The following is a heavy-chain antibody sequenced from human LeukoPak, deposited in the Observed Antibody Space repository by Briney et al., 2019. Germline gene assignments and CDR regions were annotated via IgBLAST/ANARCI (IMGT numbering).Heavy chain of an antibody. CDR1: GFTFSSYE. CDR3: ASSNPPWGIVVVPAAPFDY. J-gene: IGHJ4*02. V-gene: IGHV3-48*03. D-gene: IGHD2-2*01. CDR2: ISSSGSTI. Sequence: GGSLRLSCAASGFTFSSYEMNWVRQAPGKGLEWVSYISSSGSTIYYADSVKGRFTISRDNAKNSLYLQMNSLRAEDTAVYYCASSNPPWGIVVVPAAPFDYWGKGTLVTVSS.